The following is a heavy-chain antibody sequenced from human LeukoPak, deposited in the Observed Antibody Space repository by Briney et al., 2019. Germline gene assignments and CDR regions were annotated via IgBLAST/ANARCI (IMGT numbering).Heavy chain of an antibody. Sequence: GGSLRLSCAASGFTFSSYGMHWVRQAPGKGLEWVAVISYDGSNKYYADSVKGRFTISRDNSKNTLYLQMNSLRAEDTAVYYCAKDSSYSSGWYLGNFDYWGQGTLVTVSS. D-gene: IGHD6-19*01. V-gene: IGHV3-30*18. CDR2: ISYDGSNK. J-gene: IGHJ4*02. CDR1: GFTFSSYG. CDR3: AKDSSYSSGWYLGNFDY.